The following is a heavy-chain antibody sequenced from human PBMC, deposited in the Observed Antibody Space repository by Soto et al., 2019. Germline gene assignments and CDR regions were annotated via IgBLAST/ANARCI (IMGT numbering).Heavy chain of an antibody. CDR3: ARGEADFDWFDP. V-gene: IGHV1-8*01. CDR1: GYTFTGYD. CDR2: MNPNSGNT. Sequence: ASVKVSCKASGYTFTGYDINWVRQATGQGLEWMGWMNPNSGNTGYAQKFQGRVTMTRNTSISTACMELSSLRSEDTAVYYCARGEADFDWFDPWGQGTLVTVSS. J-gene: IGHJ5*02.